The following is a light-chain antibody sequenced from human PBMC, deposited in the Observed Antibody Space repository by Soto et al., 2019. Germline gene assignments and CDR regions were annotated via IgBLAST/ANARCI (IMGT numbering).Light chain of an antibody. CDR1: QILLHSNGVNY. V-gene: IGKV2-28*01. CDR2: LGS. Sequence: DVVMTQSPLSLPVTPGEPASISCRSSQILLHSNGVNYLDWYLQKPGQSPQLLIYLGSNRASGVPDRFSGSGSGTDFTLKISRVEAEDVGVYYCMQALQTPMYTFGQGTKLEIK. CDR3: MQALQTPMYT. J-gene: IGKJ2*01.